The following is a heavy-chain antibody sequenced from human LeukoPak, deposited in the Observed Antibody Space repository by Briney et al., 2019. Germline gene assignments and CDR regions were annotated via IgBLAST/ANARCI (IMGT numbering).Heavy chain of an antibody. CDR3: ARQENDDDAFDI. CDR1: GGTFSSYA. V-gene: IGHV1-69*01. CDR2: IIPIFGTA. D-gene: IGHD1-1*01. J-gene: IGHJ3*02. Sequence: ASVKVSCKASGGTFSSYAISWVRQAPGQGLEWMGGIIPIFGTANYAQKFQGRVTITADESTSTAYMELSSLRSEDTAVYYCARQENDDDAFDIWGQGTMVTVSS.